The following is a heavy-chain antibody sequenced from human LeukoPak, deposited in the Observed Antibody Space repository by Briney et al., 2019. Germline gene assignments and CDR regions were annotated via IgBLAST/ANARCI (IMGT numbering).Heavy chain of an antibody. CDR3: ARAEGSGLLDY. V-gene: IGHV1-18*04. D-gene: IGHD3-10*01. Sequence: ASVTVSCKASGYTFTGYYMHWVRQAPGQGLEWMGWISAYNGNTNYAQKLQGRVTMTTDTSTSTAYMELGSLRSDDTAVYYCARAEGSGLLDYWGQGTLVTVSS. CDR2: ISAYNGNT. J-gene: IGHJ4*02. CDR1: GYTFTGYY.